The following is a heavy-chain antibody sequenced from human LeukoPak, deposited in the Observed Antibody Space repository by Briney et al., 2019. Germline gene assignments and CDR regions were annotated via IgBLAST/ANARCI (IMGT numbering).Heavy chain of an antibody. CDR1: GYTFTGYY. J-gene: IGHJ3*02. D-gene: IGHD6-19*01. V-gene: IGHV1-2*02. CDR2: INPNSGGT. CDR3: ASPVAGTADAFDI. Sequence: ASVKVSCKASGYTFTGYYMHWVRQAPGQGLEWMGWINPNSGGTNYAQKFQGRVTMTRDASISTAYMELSRLRSDDTAVYYCASPVAGTADAFDIWGQGTMVTVSS.